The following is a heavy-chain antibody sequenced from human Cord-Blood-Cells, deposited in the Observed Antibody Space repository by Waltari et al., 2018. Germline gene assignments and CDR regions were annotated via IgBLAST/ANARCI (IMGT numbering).Heavy chain of an antibody. D-gene: IGHD3-16*02. CDR1: GYTFTGYY. CDR2: INPNSGGT. CDR3: ARTGDYVWGSYRYAFDI. J-gene: IGHJ3*02. V-gene: IGHV1-2*02. Sequence: QVQLVQSGAEVKKPGASVKVSCKASGYTFTGYYMPWVRKAPGQGLERMGWINPNSGGTNYAQKFQGRVTMTRDTSISTAYMELSRLRSDDTAVYYCARTGDYVWGSYRYAFDIWGQGTMVTVSS.